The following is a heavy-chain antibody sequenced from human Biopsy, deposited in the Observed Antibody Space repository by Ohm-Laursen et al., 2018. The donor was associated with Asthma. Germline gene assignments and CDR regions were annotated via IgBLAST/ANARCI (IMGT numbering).Heavy chain of an antibody. CDR1: GFMFRSFG. V-gene: IGHV3-30*18. CDR3: AKRRGYSGHDNDY. CDR2: ISYDGNHK. J-gene: IGHJ4*02. Sequence: SLRLSCAASGFMFRSFGMHWVRQAPGKGLEWVAVISYDGNHKFYEDSVEGRFTISRDNSKNTLYLQMDSLRTEDTAVYYCAKRRGYSGHDNDYWGQGTLVIVSS. D-gene: IGHD5-12*01.